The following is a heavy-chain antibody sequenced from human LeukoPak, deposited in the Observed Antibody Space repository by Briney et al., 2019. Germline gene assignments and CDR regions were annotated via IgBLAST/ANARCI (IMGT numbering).Heavy chain of an antibody. Sequence: ASVKVSCKASGYTFTSYAMHWVRQAPGQRLEWMGWINAGNGNTKYSQKLQGRVTMTTDTSTSTAYMELRSLRSDDTAVYYCARAVAADSFDYWGQGTLVTVSS. CDR1: GYTFTSYA. J-gene: IGHJ4*02. CDR2: INAGNGNT. D-gene: IGHD6-19*01. V-gene: IGHV1-3*01. CDR3: ARAVAADSFDY.